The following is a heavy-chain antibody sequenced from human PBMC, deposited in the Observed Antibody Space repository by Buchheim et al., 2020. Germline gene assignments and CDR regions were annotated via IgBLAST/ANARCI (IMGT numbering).Heavy chain of an antibody. CDR3: AREASSFYDMDV. CDR1: GFTFNSHA. CDR2: ISGSGAIT. V-gene: IGHV3-23*01. J-gene: IGHJ6*02. Sequence: EVQLLESGGGLIQPGGSLRLSCAASGFTFNSHAMSWVRQAPGKGLEWVSSISGSGAITYYVDSVKGRFTISRDNSKNTLYLQMNSLRAEDTALYYCAREASSFYDMDVWGQGTT.